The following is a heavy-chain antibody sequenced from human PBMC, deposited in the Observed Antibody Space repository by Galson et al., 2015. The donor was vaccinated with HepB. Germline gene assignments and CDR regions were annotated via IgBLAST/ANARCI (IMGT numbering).Heavy chain of an antibody. CDR2: ISAYNGNT. Sequence: SVKVSCKASGYTFTSYGISWVRQAPGQGLEWMGWISAYNGNTNYAQKLQGRVTMTTDTSTSTAYMELRSLRSDDTAVYYCARDRVAVAGRSDAFDIWGQGTMVTVSS. V-gene: IGHV1-18*01. D-gene: IGHD6-19*01. CDR1: GYTFTSYG. CDR3: ARDRVAVAGRSDAFDI. J-gene: IGHJ3*02.